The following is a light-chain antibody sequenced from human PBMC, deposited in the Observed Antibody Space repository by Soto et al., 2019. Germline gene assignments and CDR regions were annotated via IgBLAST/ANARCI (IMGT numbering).Light chain of an antibody. J-gene: IGKJ4*01. CDR3: QQYFSYPLT. CDR2: TAS. V-gene: IGKV1-8*01. Sequence: AIRMTQSPSSFSASTGDRVTITCRASQGISXHLAWYQVKPGKAPRLLIYTASYLESGVPSRFSGSGSGTDFTLTISSLQSEDFAVYYCQQYFSYPLTFGGGTKVEIK. CDR1: QGISXH.